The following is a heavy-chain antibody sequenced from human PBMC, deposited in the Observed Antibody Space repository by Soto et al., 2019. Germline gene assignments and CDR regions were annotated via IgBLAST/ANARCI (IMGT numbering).Heavy chain of an antibody. CDR2: VYHSGTT. D-gene: IGHD2-15*01. V-gene: IGHV4-59*08. Sequence: PSETLSLTCTVSGGSITSYYWSWIRQSPGKGPEWIGYVYHSGTTNYNPSLESRVTMSLDTSKNQFSLKVSSVTAADTAVYYCATASGSTYGGPYYYYGLDVWGQGTTVTVSS. CDR1: GGSITSYY. CDR3: ATASGSTYGGPYYYYGLDV. J-gene: IGHJ6*02.